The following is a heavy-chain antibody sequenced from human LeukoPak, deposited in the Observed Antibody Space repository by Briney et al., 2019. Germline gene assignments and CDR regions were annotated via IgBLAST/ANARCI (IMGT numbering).Heavy chain of an antibody. CDR2: ISYDGSNK. CDR3: ARVVSPGIAAAGAFDY. CDR1: GFTFSGYA. J-gene: IGHJ4*02. V-gene: IGHV3-30-3*01. Sequence: GGSLRLSCAASGFTFSGYAMHWVRQAPGKGLEWVAVISYDGSNKYYADSVKGRFTISRDNSKNTLYLQMNSLRAEDTAVYYCARVVSPGIAAAGAFDYWGQGTLVTVSS. D-gene: IGHD6-13*01.